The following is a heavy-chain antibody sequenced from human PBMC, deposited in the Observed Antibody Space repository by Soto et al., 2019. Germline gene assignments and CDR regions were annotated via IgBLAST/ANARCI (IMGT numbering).Heavy chain of an antibody. CDR1: GFSLSTSGVG. V-gene: IGHV2-5*02. J-gene: IGHJ6*02. Sequence: QITLKESGPTLVKPTQTLTLTCTFSGFSLSTSGVGVGWIRQPPGKALEWLALIYWDDDKRYSPSLKSRLTIFKAXSKNQVVLTMTNMDPVDTATYYCAHNIIYYYGMDVWGQGTTVTVSS. CDR3: AHNIIYYYGMDV. CDR2: IYWDDDK.